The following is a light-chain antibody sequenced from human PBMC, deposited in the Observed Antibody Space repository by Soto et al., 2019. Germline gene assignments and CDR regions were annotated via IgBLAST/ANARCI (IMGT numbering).Light chain of an antibody. CDR2: GNN. J-gene: IGLJ3*02. Sequence: QSLLTQPPSASGTPGQTVTISSSGSSSNIGTSYVFWYQHLPGTAPKLVIYGNNQRPSGVPDRFSGSRSGTSASLASSGLRPEDEGDYYCAVWDDSLGGVGFGGGTQLTV. CDR3: AVWDDSLGGVG. CDR1: SSNIGTSY. V-gene: IGLV1-47*01.